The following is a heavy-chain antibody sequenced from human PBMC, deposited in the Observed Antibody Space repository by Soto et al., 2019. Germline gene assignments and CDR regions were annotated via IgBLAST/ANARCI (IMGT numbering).Heavy chain of an antibody. Sequence: EVQLLESGGGLVQPGGSLRLSCAASGFTFSSYAMSWVRQAPGKGLEWVSAISGSGGSTYYADSVKGRFTISRDNSKNPLYLQMNSLRAEDTAVYYCAKDMGWNYCNTDYWGQGTLVTVSS. CDR3: AKDMGWNYCNTDY. CDR2: ISGSGGST. J-gene: IGHJ4*02. V-gene: IGHV3-23*01. CDR1: GFTFSSYA. D-gene: IGHD1-7*01.